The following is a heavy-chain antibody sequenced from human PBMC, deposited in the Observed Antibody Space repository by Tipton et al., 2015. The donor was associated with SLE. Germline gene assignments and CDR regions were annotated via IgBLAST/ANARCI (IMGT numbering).Heavy chain of an antibody. CDR3: ARENVAADGALDV. V-gene: IGHV4-4*07. D-gene: IGHD6-13*01. CDR2: MFSSGDT. J-gene: IGHJ3*01. Sequence: TLSLTCAVYGGSFSGYYWTWIRQSPNTGLEWIGRMFSSGDTNYNPSLKSRLTMSVDTSKNQFSLTVNSVTAADTAVYYCARENVAADGALDVWGQGTMVTVSS. CDR1: GGSFSGYY.